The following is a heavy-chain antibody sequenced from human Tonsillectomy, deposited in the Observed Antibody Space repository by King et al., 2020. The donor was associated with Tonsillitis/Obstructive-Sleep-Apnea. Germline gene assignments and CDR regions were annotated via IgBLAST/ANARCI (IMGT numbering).Heavy chain of an antibody. Sequence: VQLVESGGGLVQPGGSLRLSCAASGFTFSSYWMSWVRQAPGKGLEWVANVNEDGSEKYYVDSVKGRFTISRDNAKNSLYLQMNSLRAEDTAVYYCARDTSMARDYWGQGTLVTVSS. CDR3: ARDTSMARDY. V-gene: IGHV3-7*04. J-gene: IGHJ4*02. CDR1: GFTFSSYW. CDR2: VNEDGSEK. D-gene: IGHD5-18*01.